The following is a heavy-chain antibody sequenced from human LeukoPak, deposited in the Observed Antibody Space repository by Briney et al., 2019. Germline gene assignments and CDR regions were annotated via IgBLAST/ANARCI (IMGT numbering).Heavy chain of an antibody. CDR3: ARNPANWNYRAHAFDI. CDR1: GGSISSYY. V-gene: IGHV4-59*01. CDR2: IYYSGST. D-gene: IGHD1-7*01. J-gene: IGHJ3*02. Sequence: SETLSLTCTVSGGSISSYYWSWIRQPPGKGLEWIGYIYYSGSTNYNPSLKSRVTISVDTSKNQFSLKLSSVTAADTAVYYCARNPANWNYRAHAFDIWGQGTMVTVSS.